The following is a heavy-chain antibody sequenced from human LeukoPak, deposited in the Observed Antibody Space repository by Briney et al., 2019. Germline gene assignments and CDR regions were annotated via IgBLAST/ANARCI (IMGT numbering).Heavy chain of an antibody. V-gene: IGHV4-38-2*01. CDR1: GYSLTNHHH. CDR2: VFHSGTT. J-gene: IGHJ4*02. D-gene: IGHD6-19*01. CDR3: ARGGGIAEAPTFDF. Sequence: SETLSLTCDVSGYSLTNHHHWGWIRQPPGRGLEWIGNVFHSGTTYYNPSLKSRVTISVDTSKNQFSLKLSSVTAADMAVYYCARGGGIAEAPTFDFWGQGTLVSVSS.